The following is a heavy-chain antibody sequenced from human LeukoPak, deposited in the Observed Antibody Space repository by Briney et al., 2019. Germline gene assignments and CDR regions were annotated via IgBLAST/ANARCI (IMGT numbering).Heavy chain of an antibody. V-gene: IGHV6-1*01. J-gene: IGHJ5*02. Sequence: PSLTLSLTCAISGDSVSSNSAAWNWIRQSPSRGLEWLGRTYYRSKWYNDYAVSVKSRITINPDTSKNQFSLQLNSVTPEDTAVYYCARSESGAAAGRNWFDPWGQGTLVTVSS. CDR2: TYYRSKWYN. CDR3: ARSESGAAAGRNWFDP. CDR1: GDSVSSNSAA. D-gene: IGHD6-13*01.